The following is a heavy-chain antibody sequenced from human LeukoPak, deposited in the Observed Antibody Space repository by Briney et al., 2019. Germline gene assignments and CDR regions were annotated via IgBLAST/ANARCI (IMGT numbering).Heavy chain of an antibody. D-gene: IGHD3-3*01. CDR1: GFTFSSYA. CDR2: ISGSGGST. Sequence: PGGSLRLSCAASGFTFSSYAMSWVRQAPGKGLEWVSAISGSGGSTYYADSVKGRFTISRDNSKNTLYLQMNSLRAEDTAVYYCARAGYYSPFYYYYGMDVWGQGTTVTVSS. V-gene: IGHV3-23*01. J-gene: IGHJ6*02. CDR3: ARAGYYSPFYYYYGMDV.